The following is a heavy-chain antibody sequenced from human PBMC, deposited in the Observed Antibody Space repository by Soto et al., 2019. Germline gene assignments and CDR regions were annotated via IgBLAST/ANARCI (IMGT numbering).Heavy chain of an antibody. V-gene: IGHV1-69*13. D-gene: IGHD6-13*01. CDR3: ARDDQQLGQNYFDY. J-gene: IGHJ4*02. CDR1: GGTFSSYA. CDR2: IIPIFGTA. Sequence: SVKVSCKASGGTFSSYAISWVRQAPGQGLEWMGGIIPIFGTANYAQKFQGRVTITADESTSTAYMELSSLRSEDTAVYYCARDDQQLGQNYFDYWGQGTLVTVSS.